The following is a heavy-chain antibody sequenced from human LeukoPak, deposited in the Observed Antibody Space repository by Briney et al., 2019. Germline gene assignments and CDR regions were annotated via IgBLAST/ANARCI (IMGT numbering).Heavy chain of an antibody. J-gene: IGHJ6*03. Sequence: GGSLSLSCAASGFTFSNYAMNWVRQAPGKAMEWVSSLSGSQGASSSHTADSVKGRFTISRDNSENRLFLEMTDLRPDDTAVYYCTKSDGYYYYYMDVWGKGTAVTVS. D-gene: IGHD3-3*01. CDR3: TKSDGYYYYYMDV. CDR2: LSGSQGASSS. V-gene: IGHV3-23*01. CDR1: GFTFSNYA.